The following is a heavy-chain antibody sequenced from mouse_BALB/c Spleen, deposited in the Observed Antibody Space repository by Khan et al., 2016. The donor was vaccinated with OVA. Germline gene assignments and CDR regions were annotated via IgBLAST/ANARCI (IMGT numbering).Heavy chain of an antibody. CDR1: GFSLTSYG. J-gene: IGHJ2*01. CDR3: ARLVDN. CDR2: IRAGGSK. Sequence: QVQLKESGPGLVAPSQTLYITCTVSGFSLTSYGVHWVRQPPGKGLEWLGVIRAGGSKNYYSALMTRLSISKDNSKSQVFLKMNSLQPDYTAMYYCARLVDNWGQGTTLTVSS. V-gene: IGHV2-9*02.